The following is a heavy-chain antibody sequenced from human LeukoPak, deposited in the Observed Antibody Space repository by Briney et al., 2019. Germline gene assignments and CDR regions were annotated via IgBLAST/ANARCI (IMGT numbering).Heavy chain of an antibody. V-gene: IGHV4-59*01. J-gene: IGHJ6*02. CDR2: IYYSGST. Sequence: PETLSLSCTDSGGSLSGYYSSWIRPPPGKGLEWSGYIYYSGSTNYNPSLKSRVTISVDTSKNQFSLKLSSVTAADTAVYYCASAHDSNPLGYYGMDVWGQGTTVTVSS. CDR1: GGSLSGYY. CDR3: ASAHDSNPLGYYGMDV. D-gene: IGHD4-11*01.